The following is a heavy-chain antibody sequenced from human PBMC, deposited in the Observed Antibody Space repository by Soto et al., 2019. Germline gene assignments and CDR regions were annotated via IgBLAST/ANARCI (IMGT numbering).Heavy chain of an antibody. D-gene: IGHD2-21*01. V-gene: IGHV3-30-3*01. CDR3: ARDDEGGGDGDRGY. Sequence: QVQLVESGGGVVQPGRSLRLSCAVSGFTFSSHAMHWVRQAPGKGLEWVALISSDGSNKYYADSVKGRFTTSRDNSKNTMYLQMNSLRVEDTAVYYCARDDEGGGDGDRGYWGQGALVTVSS. CDR2: ISSDGSNK. J-gene: IGHJ4*02. CDR1: GFTFSSHA.